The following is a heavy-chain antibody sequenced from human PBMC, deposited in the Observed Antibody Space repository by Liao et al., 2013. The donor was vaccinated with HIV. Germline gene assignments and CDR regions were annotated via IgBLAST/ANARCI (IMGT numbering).Heavy chain of an antibody. CDR3: ARLRGSTWSFDY. Sequence: QVQLQQWGAGLLKPSETLSLTCAVYGGSFSGYYWSWLRQPPREGAWSGLGKVSHTGNTKYNPSLKSRVTISVDTSKNQFSLKVNSVNAADTAVYYCARLRGSTWSFDYWGQGTLVSVSS. CDR1: GGSFSGYY. D-gene: IGHD6-13*01. J-gene: IGHJ4*02. CDR2: VSHTGNT. V-gene: IGHV4-34*01.